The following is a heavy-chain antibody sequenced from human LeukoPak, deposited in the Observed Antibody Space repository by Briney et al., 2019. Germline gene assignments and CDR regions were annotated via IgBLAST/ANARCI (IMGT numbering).Heavy chain of an antibody. V-gene: IGHV4-61*02. J-gene: IGHJ5*02. CDR3: ARGWGSTSSNYFDP. Sequence: PSQILSLTCTVSGGSIISNNFYWSWIRQPAGKGLEWIGRIYGSGSTNYSPSLRGRVTISMDTSKNQFSLNLNPVTAADTAVYFCARGWGSTSSNYFDPWGQGTLVTVSS. D-gene: IGHD2-2*01. CDR1: GGSIISNNFY. CDR2: IYGSGST.